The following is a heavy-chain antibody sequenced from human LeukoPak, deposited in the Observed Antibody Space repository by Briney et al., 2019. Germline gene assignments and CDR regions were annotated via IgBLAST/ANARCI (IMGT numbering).Heavy chain of an antibody. V-gene: IGHV3-48*02. CDR3: ASKYGSFDY. J-gene: IGHJ4*02. Sequence: GGSLRLSCAASGFTFSSYSMNGVRQAPGEGLEGVSYMRSSSSTIYYADSVKGRFTISRENAKNSLYLQMNSLRDEDTAVYYCASKYGSFDYWGQGTLVTVSS. D-gene: IGHD2-2*01. CDR2: MRSSSSTI. CDR1: GFTFSSYS.